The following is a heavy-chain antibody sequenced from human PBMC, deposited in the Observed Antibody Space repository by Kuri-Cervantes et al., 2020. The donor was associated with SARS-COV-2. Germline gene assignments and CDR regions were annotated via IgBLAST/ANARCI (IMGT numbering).Heavy chain of an antibody. Sequence: LRLSCAVSGYSISSGYYWGWIRQPPGKGLEWLALIYWDDDKRYGPSLKSRLTITKDTSKNQVVLTMTNMDPVDTATYYCAHGRSSIAARGAFDIWGQGTMVTVS. J-gene: IGHJ3*02. CDR2: IYWDDDK. V-gene: IGHV2-5*05. CDR1: GYSISSGYY. D-gene: IGHD6-6*01. CDR3: AHGRSSIAARGAFDI.